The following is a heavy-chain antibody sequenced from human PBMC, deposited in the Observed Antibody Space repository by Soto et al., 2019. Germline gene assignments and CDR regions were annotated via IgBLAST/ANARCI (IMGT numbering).Heavy chain of an antibody. CDR3: ARWGTTGGLDV. V-gene: IGHV3-33*05. Sequence: QVQLVESGGGVVQPGTSLRLSCVGSGFTFMSYVIHCVRQAPGKGLEWVALTSYDGSNNFYGDSVKGRFTISRHNSRNTVELQMDRITFQDTAVYYRARWGTTGGLDVWGQGTLVSVSS. J-gene: IGHJ4*02. D-gene: IGHD3-16*01. CDR1: GFTFMSYV. CDR2: TSYDGSNN.